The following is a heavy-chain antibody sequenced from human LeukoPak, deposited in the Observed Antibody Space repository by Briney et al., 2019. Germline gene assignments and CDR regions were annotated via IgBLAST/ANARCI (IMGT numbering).Heavy chain of an antibody. Sequence: ASVKVSCKASGYIFTDYYMHWVRQAPGQGLEWMGWINPNSGGTNYAQKFQGRVTMTRDTSISTAYMELSRLRSDDTAVYYCARMGGGYSGYDYTGSFDYWGQGTLVTVSS. CDR1: GYIFTDYY. J-gene: IGHJ4*02. D-gene: IGHD5-12*01. CDR2: INPNSGGT. CDR3: ARMGGGYSGYDYTGSFDY. V-gene: IGHV1-2*02.